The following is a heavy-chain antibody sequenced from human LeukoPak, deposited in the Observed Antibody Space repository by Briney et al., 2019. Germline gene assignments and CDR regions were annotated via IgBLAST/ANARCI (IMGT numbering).Heavy chain of an antibody. CDR2: VSAYKGNT. CDR3: ARDLRGDSSGLFDY. Sequence: GASVNVSCKASGFTFTSYGISWVRQAPGQGLEWMGWVSAYKGNTNYAQKLQGRITMTTDTSTSTAYMELRSLRSDGTAVYYCARDLRGDSSGLFDYWGQGTLVTVSS. J-gene: IGHJ4*02. V-gene: IGHV1-18*01. D-gene: IGHD3-22*01. CDR1: GFTFTSYG.